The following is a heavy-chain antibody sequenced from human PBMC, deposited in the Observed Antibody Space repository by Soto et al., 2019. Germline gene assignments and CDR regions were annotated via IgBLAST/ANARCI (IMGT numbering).Heavy chain of an antibody. Sequence: SVTLSLTCTVSGGSISSYYWSWIRQPPGKGLEWIGDIYYSGSTNYNPSLKSRVTISVDTSKNQFSLKLSSVTAADPAVYYCARAPLVSGWSPFFDYWGQGTLGTVSS. CDR3: ARAPLVSGWSPFFDY. V-gene: IGHV4-59*01. J-gene: IGHJ4*02. CDR1: GGSISSYY. CDR2: IYYSGST. D-gene: IGHD6-19*01.